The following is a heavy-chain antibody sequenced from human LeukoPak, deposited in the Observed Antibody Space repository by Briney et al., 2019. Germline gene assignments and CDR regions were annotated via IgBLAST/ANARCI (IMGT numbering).Heavy chain of an antibody. CDR1: GFTFSRYY. J-gene: IGHJ4*02. CDR2: INSDGSGT. D-gene: IGHD6-13*01. V-gene: IGHV3-74*01. CDR3: TRVFAGYEYSSSGY. Sequence: GGSLRLSCAASGFTFSRYYMHWVRQAPGKGLVWVSRINSDGSGTTYADSVKGRFTVSRDNVKNTLYLQMNSLRVEDTAMYYCTRVFAGYEYSSSGYGGQGTLVTVSS.